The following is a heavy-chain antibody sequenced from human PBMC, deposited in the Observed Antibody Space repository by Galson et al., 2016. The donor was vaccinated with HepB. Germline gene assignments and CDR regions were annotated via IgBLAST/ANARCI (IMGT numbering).Heavy chain of an antibody. J-gene: IGHJ6*02. CDR3: ARWQGYCSDADCPAEYYYYYGMDV. CDR1: GYTFTSYA. V-gene: IGHV7-4-1*02. D-gene: IGHD2-15*01. Sequence: SVKVSCKAPGYTFTSYAMNWVRQAPGQGLEWMGWIDTKTAKLTYAPGFTGRFVFSLDTSVSTAYLQISSLKAEDTAVYYCARWQGYCSDADCPAEYYYYYGMDVWGQGTTVIVSS. CDR2: IDTKTAKL.